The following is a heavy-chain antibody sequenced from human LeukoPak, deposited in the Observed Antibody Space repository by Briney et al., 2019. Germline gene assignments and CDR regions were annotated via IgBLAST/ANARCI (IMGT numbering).Heavy chain of an antibody. Sequence: PSETLSLTCTVSGGSISSYYWGWIRQPPGKGLEWIGSIYYSGSTYYNPSLKSRVTISVDTSKNQFSLKLSSVTAADTAVYYCARDRFAAAGIWSDSWGQGTLVIVSS. J-gene: IGHJ4*02. V-gene: IGHV4-39*07. CDR2: IYYSGST. CDR1: GGSISSYY. CDR3: ARDRFAAAGIWSDS. D-gene: IGHD1-1*01.